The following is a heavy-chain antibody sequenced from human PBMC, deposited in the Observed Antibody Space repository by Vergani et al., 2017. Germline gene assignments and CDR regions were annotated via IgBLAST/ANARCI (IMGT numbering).Heavy chain of an antibody. CDR2: IRYDGSNK. CDR1: GFTFSSYG. Sequence: QVQLVESGGGVVQPGGSLRLSCAASGFTFSSYGMHWVRQAPGKGLEWVAFIRYDGSNKYYADSVKGRFTISRDNCKNTLYLQMNSLRDEDTAVYYCAKDRTSVPQFDPWGQGTLVTVSS. J-gene: IGHJ5*02. CDR3: AKDRTSVPQFDP. V-gene: IGHV3-30*02.